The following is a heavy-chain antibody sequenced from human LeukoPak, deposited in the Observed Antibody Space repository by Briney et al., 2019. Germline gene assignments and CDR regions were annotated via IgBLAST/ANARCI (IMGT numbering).Heavy chain of an antibody. V-gene: IGHV4-34*01. CDR1: GGSFSGYY. J-gene: IGHJ3*02. Sequence: SETLSLTCAVYGGSFSGYYWSWIRQPPGKGLEWIGEINHSGSTNYNPSLNSRVTISVDTSKNQFSLKLSSVTAADTAVYYCARAWPIVVVVAATGIDAFDIWGQGTMVTVSS. CDR2: INHSGST. CDR3: ARAWPIVVVVAATGIDAFDI. D-gene: IGHD2-15*01.